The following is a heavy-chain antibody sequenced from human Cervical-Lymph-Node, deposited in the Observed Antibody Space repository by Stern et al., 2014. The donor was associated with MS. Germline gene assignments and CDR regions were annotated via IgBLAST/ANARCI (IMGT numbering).Heavy chain of an antibody. CDR2: IYPGDSDT. D-gene: IGHD5-12*01. CDR3: SRRGGDY. V-gene: IGHV5-51*03. J-gene: IGHJ4*02. Sequence: EVQLEESGAEVKKPGESLKISSKASGYGFTNYWIGWVRQMPGKGLEWMGIIYPGDSDTRYSPSFEGHVTFSVDRSLNTAYVQWSSLKASDTAMYFCSRRGGDYWGQGTLVTVSS. CDR1: GYGFTNYW.